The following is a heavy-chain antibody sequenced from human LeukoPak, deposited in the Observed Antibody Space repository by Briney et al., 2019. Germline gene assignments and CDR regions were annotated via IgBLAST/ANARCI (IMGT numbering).Heavy chain of an antibody. Sequence: ASVKVSCKASGYTFTSYDINWVRQATGQGLEWMGWMNPNSGNTGYAQKFQGRVTITRNTSISTAYMELSSLRSEDTAVYYCARGFTMVRGVIITAYYYYMDVWGKGTTVTVSS. J-gene: IGHJ6*03. D-gene: IGHD3-10*01. CDR1: GYTFTSYD. CDR3: ARGFTMVRGVIITAYYYYMDV. CDR2: MNPNSGNT. V-gene: IGHV1-8*03.